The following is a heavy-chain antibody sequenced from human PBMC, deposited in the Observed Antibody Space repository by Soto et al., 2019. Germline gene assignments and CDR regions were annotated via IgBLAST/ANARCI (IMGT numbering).Heavy chain of an antibody. CDR1: GYTLTELS. D-gene: IGHD3-10*01. V-gene: IGHV1-24*01. CDR3: ARDRMVRGYRPYSGFDP. J-gene: IGHJ5*02. Sequence: ASVKVSCKVSGYTLTELSMHWVRQAPGKGLEWMGGFDPEDGETIYAQKFQGRVTMTEDTSTDTAYMELSSLRAEDTAVYYCARDRMVRGYRPYSGFDPWGQGTLVTVSS. CDR2: FDPEDGET.